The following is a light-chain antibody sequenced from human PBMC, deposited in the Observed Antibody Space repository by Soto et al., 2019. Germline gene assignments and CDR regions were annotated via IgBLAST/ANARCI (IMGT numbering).Light chain of an antibody. J-gene: IGKJ1*01. Sequence: DIQMTQSPSTLSASVGDRVTITCRASQSISRYLAGYQQKPGKAPKLLIYDASTLEGGVPSRFSGSGSGTEFTLTISSLQPDDFATYYCQRYNTYSRTFGQGTKVEIK. CDR1: QSISRY. CDR2: DAS. V-gene: IGKV1-5*01. CDR3: QRYNTYSRT.